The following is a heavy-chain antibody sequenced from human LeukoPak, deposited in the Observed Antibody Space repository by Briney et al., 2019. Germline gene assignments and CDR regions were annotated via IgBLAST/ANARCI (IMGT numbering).Heavy chain of an antibody. CDR3: ARVVRDGYNRIDY. CDR2: ISAPGTNI. J-gene: IGHJ4*02. D-gene: IGHD5-24*01. Sequence: GGSLRLSCAASGFTFSTYEMNWVRQAPGKGLEWVSYISAPGTNIYYADSLKGRFTISRDNAKNSLFLQMNSLRAEDTAVYYCARVVRDGYNRIDYWGQGTLVSVSS. V-gene: IGHV3-48*03. CDR1: GFTFSTYE.